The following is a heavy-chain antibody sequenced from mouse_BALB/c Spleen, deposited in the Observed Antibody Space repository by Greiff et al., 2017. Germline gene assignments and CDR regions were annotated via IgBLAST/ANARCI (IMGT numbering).Heavy chain of an antibody. CDR1: GYSFTSYW. CDR3: AGYGNYFDY. V-gene: IGHV1S127*01. D-gene: IGHD2-1*01. J-gene: IGHJ2*01. Sequence: QVHVKQSGPQLVRPGASVKISCKASGYSFTSYWMHWVKQRPGQGLEWIGMIDPSDSETRLNQKFKDKATLTVDKSSSTAYMQLSSPTSEDSAVYYCAGYGNYFDYWGQGTTLTVSS. CDR2: IDPSDSET.